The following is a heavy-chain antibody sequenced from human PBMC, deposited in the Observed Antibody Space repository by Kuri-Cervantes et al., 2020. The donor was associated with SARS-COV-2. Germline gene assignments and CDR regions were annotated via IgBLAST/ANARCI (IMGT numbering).Heavy chain of an antibody. D-gene: IGHD5-24*01. CDR1: GDSMNNGNW. J-gene: IGHJ4*02. Sequence: SQTLPLTCDVSGDSMNNGNWWTWVRQTPGKGLEWIGEIYHNGNTNYNPSLKSRVTISVDESKNQFSLKLNSVTAADTAVYYCASLLLWQQFAHWGQGILVTVSS. CDR2: IYHNGNT. V-gene: IGHV4-4*02. CDR3: ASLLLWQQFAH.